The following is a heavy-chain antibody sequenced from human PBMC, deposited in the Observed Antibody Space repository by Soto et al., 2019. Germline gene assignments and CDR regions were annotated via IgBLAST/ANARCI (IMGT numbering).Heavy chain of an antibody. CDR2: ISGSGDDT. V-gene: IGHV3-23*01. CDR3: ANPIPKTGTTFAF. Sequence: HPGGSLRLSCVASGFTFSNFAMAWVRQAPGEGLEWVSAISGSGDDTFYADSMKGRFTISRDNSKDTLYLQINSLRAEDTAVYYCANPIPKTGTTFAFWVQGTLVTVSS. D-gene: IGHD1-1*01. CDR1: GFTFSNFA. J-gene: IGHJ4*02.